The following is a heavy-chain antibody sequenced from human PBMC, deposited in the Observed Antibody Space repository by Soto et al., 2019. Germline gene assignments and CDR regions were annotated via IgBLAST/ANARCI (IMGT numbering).Heavy chain of an antibody. V-gene: IGHV3-30*18. D-gene: IGHD2-2*01. J-gene: IGHJ6*02. CDR3: AKDPNYCISTSCYYYGMDV. Sequence: ESGGGVVQPGRSLRLSCAASGFTFSSYGMHWVRQAPGKGLEWVAVISYDGSNKYYADSVKGRFTISRDNSKNTLYLQMNSLRAEDTAVYYCAKDPNYCISTSCYYYGMDVWGQGTTVTVSS. CDR1: GFTFSSYG. CDR2: ISYDGSNK.